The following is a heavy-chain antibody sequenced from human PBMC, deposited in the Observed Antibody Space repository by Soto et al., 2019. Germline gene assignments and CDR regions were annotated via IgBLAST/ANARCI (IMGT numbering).Heavy chain of an antibody. Sequence: PGGSLRLSCAASGFTVSSNYMSWVRQAPGKGLEWVSVIYSGGSTYYADSVKGRFTISRDNSKNTLYLQMNSLRAEDTAVYYCARDFDDFWSGYLDVWGQGTTVTV. J-gene: IGHJ6*02. V-gene: IGHV3-53*01. CDR3: ARDFDDFWSGYLDV. CDR2: IYSGGST. CDR1: GFTVSSNY. D-gene: IGHD3-3*01.